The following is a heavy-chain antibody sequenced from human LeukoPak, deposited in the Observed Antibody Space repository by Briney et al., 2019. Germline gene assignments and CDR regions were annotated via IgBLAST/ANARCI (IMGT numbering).Heavy chain of an antibody. CDR1: GFSFSTIY. Sequence: GGSLRLSCAASGFSFSTIYMSWVRQTPGQGLEWVANINVDGTAEYYVDSVKGRFTISRDNAKNSLYLQMNSLRAEDTAVYYCARDPYRFAFDIWGQGTVVLVSS. CDR3: ARDPYRFAFDI. CDR2: INVDGTAE. J-gene: IGHJ3*02. D-gene: IGHD1-26*01. V-gene: IGHV3-7*03.